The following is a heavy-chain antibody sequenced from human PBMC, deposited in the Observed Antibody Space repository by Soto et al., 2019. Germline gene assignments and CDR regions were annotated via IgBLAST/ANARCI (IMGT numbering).Heavy chain of an antibody. CDR1: GGSISSGGYF. V-gene: IGHV4-31*03. D-gene: IGHD6-13*01. CDR3: ARFAKEENPKVGSWYYFDY. CDR2: IYYSGRT. Sequence: SETLSLTCTASGGSISSGGYFWSWVRQHPGKGLEWIGNIYYSGRTYYNPSLKSRVTISVDTSKNQFSLKLSPVTAADTAVYYCARFAKEENPKVGSWYYFDYWGQGTRVTVSS. J-gene: IGHJ4*02.